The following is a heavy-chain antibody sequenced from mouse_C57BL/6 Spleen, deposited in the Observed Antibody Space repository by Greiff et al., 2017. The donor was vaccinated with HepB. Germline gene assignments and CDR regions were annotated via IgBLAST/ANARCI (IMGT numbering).Heavy chain of an antibody. Sequence: VQLQQSGAELVRPGTSVKVSCKASGYAFTNYLIEWVKQRPGQGLEWIGVINPGSGGTNYNEKFKGKATLTADKSSSTAYMQLSSLTSEDSAVYFCASTHYYGSSYDYAMDYWGQGTSVTVSS. CDR1: GYAFTNYL. V-gene: IGHV1-54*01. J-gene: IGHJ4*01. CDR2: INPGSGGT. D-gene: IGHD1-1*01. CDR3: ASTHYYGSSYDYAMDY.